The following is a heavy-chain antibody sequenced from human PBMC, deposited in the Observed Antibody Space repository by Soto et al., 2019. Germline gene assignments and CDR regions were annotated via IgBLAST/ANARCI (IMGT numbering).Heavy chain of an antibody. D-gene: IGHD3-3*01. CDR1: GFTFSSYA. CDR2: ISGSGGST. V-gene: IGHV3-23*01. J-gene: IGHJ4*02. Sequence: PGGSLRLSCAASGFTFSSYAMSWVRQAPGKGLEWVSAISGSGGSTYYADSVKGRFTISRDNSKNTLYLQMNSLRAEDTAVYYSAKGALFGVFIIHFDYWGQGTLVPVSS. CDR3: AKGALFGVFIIHFDY.